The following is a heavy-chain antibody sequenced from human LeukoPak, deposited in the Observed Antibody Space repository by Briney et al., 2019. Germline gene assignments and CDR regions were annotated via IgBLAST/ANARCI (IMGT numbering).Heavy chain of an antibody. CDR2: INWNGVTT. D-gene: IGHD4-11*01. V-gene: IGHV3-20*04. CDR1: GFTFDDYG. Sequence: GGSLRLSCAASGFTFDDYGMSWVRQAPGKGLEWVCGINWNGVTTRYADSVKGRFTISRDNAKNSLYLQMNSLRAEDTAFYYCARERGGDYSNYYYYYSMDVRGKGTTVTVSS. CDR3: ARERGGDYSNYYYYYSMDV. J-gene: IGHJ6*03.